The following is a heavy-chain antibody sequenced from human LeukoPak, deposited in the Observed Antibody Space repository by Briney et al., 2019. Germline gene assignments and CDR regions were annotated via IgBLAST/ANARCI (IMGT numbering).Heavy chain of an antibody. J-gene: IGHJ4*02. CDR2: IYYSGST. Sequence: SETLSLTCTVSGGSISSYYWSWIRQPPGKGLEWIGYIYYSGSTNYNPSLKSRVTISVDTSKNQFSLKLSSVTAADTAVYYCARERCSSTTCYFDYWGQGTLVTVSS. CDR1: GGSISSYY. D-gene: IGHD2-2*01. V-gene: IGHV4-59*01. CDR3: ARERCSSTTCYFDY.